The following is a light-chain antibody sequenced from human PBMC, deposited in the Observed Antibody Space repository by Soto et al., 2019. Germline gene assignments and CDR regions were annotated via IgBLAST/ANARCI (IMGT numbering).Light chain of an antibody. J-gene: IGKJ1*01. V-gene: IGKV1-5*03. CDR2: RAS. CDR1: QTISNF. CDR3: QQYKSYPWT. Sequence: DIQMTQSPSTLSAFVGDSVAITCRASQTISNFLAWYQQKPGKAPKLLFYRASNLEGGVPSRFSGGGSGTEFTLTINSLQPDDSATYYCQQYKSYPWTFGQGTKVDSK.